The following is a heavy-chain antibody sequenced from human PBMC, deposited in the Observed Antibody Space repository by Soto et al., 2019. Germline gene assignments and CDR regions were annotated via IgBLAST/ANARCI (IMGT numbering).Heavy chain of an antibody. CDR1: GGSIRSSSYY. V-gene: IGHV4-39*01. J-gene: IGHJ5*02. CDR2: IYYSGST. Sequence: SETLSLTCTVSGGSIRSSSYYWGWIRQPPGKGLEWIGSIYYSGSTYYNPSLKSRVTISVDTSKNQFSLRLSSVTAADTAVYYCARQWSGSYCPWGQGTVVTVSS. D-gene: IGHD1-26*01. CDR3: ARQWSGSYCP.